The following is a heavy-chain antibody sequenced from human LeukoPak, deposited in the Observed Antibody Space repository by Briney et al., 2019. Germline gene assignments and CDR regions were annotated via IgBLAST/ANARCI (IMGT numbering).Heavy chain of an antibody. CDR1: GFSFSDYG. V-gene: IGHV3-30*02. Sequence: GGSLRLSCGASGFSFSDYGMHWVRQAPGKGLEWVAFIRHDGNKKYLPDSMKGRFSVSRDNSKNSLYLQMNSLRAEDTAVYYCAREKYSSGLVAFDIWGQGTMVTVSS. CDR3: AREKYSSGLVAFDI. J-gene: IGHJ3*02. CDR2: IRHDGNKK. D-gene: IGHD6-19*01.